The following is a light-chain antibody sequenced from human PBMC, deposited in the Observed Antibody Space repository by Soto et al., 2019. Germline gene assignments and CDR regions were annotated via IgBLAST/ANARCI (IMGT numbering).Light chain of an antibody. CDR3: QQYNNWPPWT. Sequence: EIVMTQSPATLSVSPGERATLSCWASQSVSSNLAWYQQKPGQAPRLLIYGASTRDTGIPARFSGSGSGTEFNLTISSLQSEDFAVYYCQQYNNWPPWTFGQGTKVEIK. V-gene: IGKV3-15*01. J-gene: IGKJ1*01. CDR2: GAS. CDR1: QSVSSN.